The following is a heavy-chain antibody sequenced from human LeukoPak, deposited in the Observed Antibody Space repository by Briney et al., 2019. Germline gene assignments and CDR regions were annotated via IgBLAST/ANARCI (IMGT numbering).Heavy chain of an antibody. CDR2: IYYSGST. J-gene: IGHJ4*02. CDR3: ARGVESDILTGYDPYFDY. Sequence: SETLSLTCTVSGGSISSGDCYWSRIRQPPGKGLEWIGYIYYSGSTYYNPSLKSRVTISVDTSKNQFSLKLSSVTAADTAVYYCARGVESDILTGYDPYFDYWGQGTLVTVSS. D-gene: IGHD3-9*01. CDR1: GGSISSGDCY. V-gene: IGHV4-30-4*01.